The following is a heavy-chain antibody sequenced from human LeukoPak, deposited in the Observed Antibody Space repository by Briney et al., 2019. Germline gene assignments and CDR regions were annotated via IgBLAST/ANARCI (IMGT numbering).Heavy chain of an antibody. D-gene: IGHD3-10*01. V-gene: IGHV4-34*01. Sequence: PSETLSLTCAVYGGSFSGYYWSWIRQPPGKGLEWIREINHSGSTNYNPSLKSRVTISVDTSKNQFSLKLSSVTAADTAVYYCARQGMVKGSGSYYYRYWGQGTLVTVSS. J-gene: IGHJ4*02. CDR3: ARQGMVKGSGSYYYRY. CDR2: INHSGST. CDR1: GGSFSGYY.